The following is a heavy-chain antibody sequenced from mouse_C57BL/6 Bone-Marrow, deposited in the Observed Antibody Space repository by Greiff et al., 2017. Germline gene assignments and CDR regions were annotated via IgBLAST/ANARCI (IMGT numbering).Heavy chain of an antibody. V-gene: IGHV1-69*01. CDR1: GYTFTSYW. J-gene: IGHJ3*01. D-gene: IGHD3-2*02. CDR3: AKTAQAWEFAY. Sequence: QVQLQQPGAELVMPGASVKLSCKASGYTFTSYWMHWVKQRPGQGLEWIGAIDPSDSYTNYNQKFKGKSTLTVDKSSSTAYMQLSSLTSEDSAVYYCAKTAQAWEFAYWGQGTLVTVSA. CDR2: IDPSDSYT.